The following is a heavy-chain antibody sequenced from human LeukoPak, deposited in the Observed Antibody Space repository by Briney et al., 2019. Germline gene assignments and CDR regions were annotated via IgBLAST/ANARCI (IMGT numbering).Heavy chain of an antibody. CDR3: ARVNMVRGVIGFDP. J-gene: IGHJ5*02. V-gene: IGHV4-4*02. Sequence: LETLSLTCTVSGDSINSLDLWSWVRQPPGKGLEWIGEMYLSGTTHSNPSVKSRVTISIDKSKNQFFLNLSSVTAADTAVYYCARVNMVRGVIGFDPWGQGTLVTVSS. CDR2: MYLSGTT. CDR1: GDSINSLDL. D-gene: IGHD3-10*01.